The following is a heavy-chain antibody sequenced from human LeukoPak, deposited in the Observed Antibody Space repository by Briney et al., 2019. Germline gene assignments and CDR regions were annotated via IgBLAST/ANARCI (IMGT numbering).Heavy chain of an antibody. V-gene: IGHV3-30*02. Sequence: GGSLRLSCAASGFTFSSYGMHWVRQAPGKGLEWVAFIRYDGSNKYYADSVKGRFTISRDNSKNTLYLQMNSLRAEDTAVYYCAKGRTMIVVVITFDYWGQGTLVTVSS. CDR1: GFTFSSYG. CDR3: AKGRTMIVVVITFDY. CDR2: IRYDGSNK. D-gene: IGHD3-22*01. J-gene: IGHJ4*02.